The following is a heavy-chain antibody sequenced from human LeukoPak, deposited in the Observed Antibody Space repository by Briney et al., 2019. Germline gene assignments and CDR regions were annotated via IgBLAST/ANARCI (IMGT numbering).Heavy chain of an antibody. Sequence: GGSLRLSCSASGFTFSIFAMSWVRQAPGKGLEWVSAVSSDGINTYYTDSLKGRFTISRDNSKNTVFLQMHSLTAEDTAVYYCAKPFGFLEWLYGGYFDSWGQGTLVTVSS. CDR2: VSSDGINT. D-gene: IGHD3-3*01. CDR3: AKPFGFLEWLYGGYFDS. CDR1: GFTFSIFA. J-gene: IGHJ4*02. V-gene: IGHV3-23*01.